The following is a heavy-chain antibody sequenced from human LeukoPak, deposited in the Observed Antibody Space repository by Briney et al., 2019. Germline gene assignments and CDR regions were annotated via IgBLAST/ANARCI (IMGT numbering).Heavy chain of an antibody. CDR1: GFTFSSYA. CDR3: AISLGDDYGDYYFDY. D-gene: IGHD4-17*01. CDR2: ISSNGGST. Sequence: QPGGSLRLSCAASGFTFSSYAMHWVRQTPGKGLEYVSAISSNGGSTYYANSVKGRFTISRDNSKNTLYLQMGSLRAEDMAVYYCAISLGDDYGDYYFDYWGQGTLVTVSS. V-gene: IGHV3-64*01. J-gene: IGHJ4*02.